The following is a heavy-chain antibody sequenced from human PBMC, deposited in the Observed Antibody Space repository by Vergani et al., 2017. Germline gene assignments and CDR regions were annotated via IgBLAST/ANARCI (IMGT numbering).Heavy chain of an antibody. J-gene: IGHJ6*02. CDR2: INTNSGNP. CDR1: GYTFTQYP. V-gene: IGHV7-4-1*02. D-gene: IGHD1-14*01. CDR3: ARGRLWRHTECLYVMNV. Sequence: QVQLLQSGSELKKPGASVRISCEASGYTFTQYPLIWVRKAPGQGLEFMGCINTNSGNPTYAPGFTGRFVFSLDTSVSTAYLQISGLEAEDSAVYYCARGRLWRHTECLYVMNVWGQVTTVTVSS.